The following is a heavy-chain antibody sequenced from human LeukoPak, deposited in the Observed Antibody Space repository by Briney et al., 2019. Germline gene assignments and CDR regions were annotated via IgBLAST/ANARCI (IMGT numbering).Heavy chain of an antibody. CDR2: INHSGST. CDR3: ARHSYDYVWGSYRYSGTSGYFDY. J-gene: IGHJ4*02. V-gene: IGHV4-34*01. D-gene: IGHD3-16*02. Sequence: KPSETLSLTCAVYGGSFSGYYWSWIRQPPGKGLEWIGEINHSGSTNYNPSLKSRVTISVGTSKNQFSLKLSSVTAADTAVYYCARHSYDYVWGSYRYSGTSGYFDYWGQGTLVTVSS. CDR1: GGSFSGYY.